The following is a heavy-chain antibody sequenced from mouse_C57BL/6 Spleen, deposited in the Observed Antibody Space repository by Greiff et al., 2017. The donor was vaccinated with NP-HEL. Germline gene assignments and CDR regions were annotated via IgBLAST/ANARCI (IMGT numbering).Heavy chain of an antibody. D-gene: IGHD2-4*01. CDR2: IDPYSGGT. V-gene: IGHV1-72*01. J-gene: IGHJ1*03. CDR1: GYTFTSYW. Sequence: QVQLQQPGAELVKPGASVKLSCKASGYTFTSYWMHWVKQRPGRGLEWIGRIDPYSGGTKYNEKFKSKATLTVDKPSSTAYMQLSSLTSEDSAVYYCAREDYDWYFDVWGTGPTVTVSS. CDR3: AREDYDWYFDV.